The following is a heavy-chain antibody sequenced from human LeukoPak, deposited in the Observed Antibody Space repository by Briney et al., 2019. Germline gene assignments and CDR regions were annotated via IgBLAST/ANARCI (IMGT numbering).Heavy chain of an antibody. CDR2: ISGNGDST. D-gene: IGHD1-26*01. CDR3: AKGRTSGSYYAWDY. CDR1: GFTFSTYA. Sequence: GGSLRPSCAASGFTFSTYAMSWVRQAPGKGLEWVSAISGNGDSTYYADSVKGRFTISRDNPKNTLYLQMNSLRAEDTAVYYCAKGRTSGSYYAWDYWGQGALVTVSS. V-gene: IGHV3-23*01. J-gene: IGHJ4*02.